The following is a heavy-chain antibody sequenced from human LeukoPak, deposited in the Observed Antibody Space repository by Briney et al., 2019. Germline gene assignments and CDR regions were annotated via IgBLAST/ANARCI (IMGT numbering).Heavy chain of an antibody. Sequence: KSGGSLRLSCAASGFTFSSYSMNWVRQAPGKGLEWVSSISSSSSYIYYADSVKGRFTISRDNAKNSLYLHMNSLRAEDTAVYYCARLGCSGGSCYPGLWGQGTLVTVSS. D-gene: IGHD2-15*01. V-gene: IGHV3-21*01. CDR1: GFTFSSYS. CDR2: ISSSSSYI. CDR3: ARLGCSGGSCYPGL. J-gene: IGHJ4*02.